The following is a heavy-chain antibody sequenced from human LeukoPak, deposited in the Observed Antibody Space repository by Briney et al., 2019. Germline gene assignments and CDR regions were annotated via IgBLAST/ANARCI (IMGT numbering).Heavy chain of an antibody. CDR2: INHSGST. J-gene: IGHJ6*03. D-gene: IGHD2-2*01. CDR3: ARVVRGYCSSTSCLNHYYYYMDV. CDR1: GGSLSGYY. Sequence: TASETLSLTCAVYGGSLSGYYWSWIRQPPGKGLEWIGEINHSGSTNYNPSLKSRVTISVDTSKNQFSLKLSSVTAADTAVYYCARVVRGYCSSTSCLNHYYYYMDVWGKGTTVTVSS. V-gene: IGHV4-34*01.